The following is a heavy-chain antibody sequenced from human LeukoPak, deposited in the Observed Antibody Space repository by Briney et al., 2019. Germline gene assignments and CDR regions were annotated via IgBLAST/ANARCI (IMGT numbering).Heavy chain of an antibody. V-gene: IGHV1-18*01. Sequence: GASVKVSCKASGYTFTNYDINWVRQAPGQGLEWMGWISAYNGNTNYAQKLQGRVTMTTDTSTSTAYMELRSLGSDDTAVYYCARVPRYYYGSGNNWFDPWGQGTLVTVSS. CDR3: ARVPRYYYGSGNNWFDP. D-gene: IGHD3-10*01. J-gene: IGHJ5*02. CDR2: ISAYNGNT. CDR1: GYTFTNYD.